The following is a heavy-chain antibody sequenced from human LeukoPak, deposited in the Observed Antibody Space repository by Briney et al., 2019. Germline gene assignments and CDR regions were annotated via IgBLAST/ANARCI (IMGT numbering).Heavy chain of an antibody. J-gene: IGHJ6*03. CDR2: ISYDGSNK. V-gene: IGHV3-30*19. CDR3: AREIVCSGGSCYPHYYYYYYMDV. Sequence: GGSLRLSCAASGFTFSSYGMHWVRQAPGKGLEWVAVISYDGSNKYYADSVKGRFTISRDNSKNTLYLQMNSLRAEDTAVYYCAREIVCSGGSCYPHYYYYYYMDVWGKGTTVTVSS. CDR1: GFTFSSYG. D-gene: IGHD2-15*01.